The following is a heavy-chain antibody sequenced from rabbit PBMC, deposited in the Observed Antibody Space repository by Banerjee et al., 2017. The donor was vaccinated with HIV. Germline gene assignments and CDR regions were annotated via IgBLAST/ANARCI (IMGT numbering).Heavy chain of an antibody. V-gene: IGHV1S45*01. J-gene: IGHJ4*01. CDR2: IDAGSSGST. Sequence: EESGGDLVKPEGSLTLTCTASGFSFSSSYWICWVRQAPGKGLEWIACIDAGSSGSTYYASWAKGRLTVSRTSSTTVTLQMTSLTAADTATYFCARGANAAGYIFKLWGPGTLVTVS. D-gene: IGHD7-1*01. CDR3: ARGANAAGYIFKL. CDR1: GFSFSSSYW.